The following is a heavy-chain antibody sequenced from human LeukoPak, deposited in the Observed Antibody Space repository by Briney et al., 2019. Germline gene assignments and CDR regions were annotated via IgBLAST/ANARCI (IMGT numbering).Heavy chain of an antibody. CDR3: TRHVDCSSTSCYYYYYYMDV. Sequence: GGSLRLSCAASGFTFSGSAMHWVRQASGKGLGWVGRIRSKANSYATAYAASVKGRFTISRDDSKNTAYLQMNSLKTEDTAVYYCTRHVDCSSTSCYYYYYYMDVWGKGTTVTVSS. V-gene: IGHV3-73*01. CDR2: IRSKANSYAT. CDR1: GFTFSGSA. D-gene: IGHD2-2*01. J-gene: IGHJ6*03.